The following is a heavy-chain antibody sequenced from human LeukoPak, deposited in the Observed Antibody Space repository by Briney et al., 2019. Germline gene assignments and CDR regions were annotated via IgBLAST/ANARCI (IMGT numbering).Heavy chain of an antibody. V-gene: IGHV3-7*04. CDR1: GFSFSSYW. D-gene: IGHD6-13*01. CDR3: ARARRATSSWLY. J-gene: IGHJ4*01. CDR2: MNPDGSEK. Sequence: PGGSLRLSCADSGFSFSSYWMSWVRQAPGKGLEWVADMNPDGSEKYSVDSVEGRFTISRDNAKNSLYLQMNSLRGEDTAVYYCARARRATSSWLYWGHGTLVTVSS.